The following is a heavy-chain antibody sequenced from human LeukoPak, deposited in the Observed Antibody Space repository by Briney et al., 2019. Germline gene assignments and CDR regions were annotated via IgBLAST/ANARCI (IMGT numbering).Heavy chain of an antibody. Sequence: GGSLRLSCAASGFTFSSYSMNWVRQAPGKGLEWVSYISSSSSTIYYADSVKGRFTISRDNAKNSLYQQMNSLRAEDTAVYYCAREPDLYCSSTSCYTGSRGYYYYMDVWGKGTTVTVSS. CDR2: ISSSSSTI. CDR1: GFTFSSYS. D-gene: IGHD2-2*01. CDR3: AREPDLYCSSTSCYTGSRGYYYYMDV. V-gene: IGHV3-48*04. J-gene: IGHJ6*03.